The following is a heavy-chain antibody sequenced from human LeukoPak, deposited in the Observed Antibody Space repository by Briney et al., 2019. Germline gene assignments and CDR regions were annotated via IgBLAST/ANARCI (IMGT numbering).Heavy chain of an antibody. J-gene: IGHJ4*02. CDR1: GYTFTSYD. D-gene: IGHD6-13*01. Sequence: ASVKVSCKASGYTFTSYDINWVRQATGQGLEWMGWMNPHSGNTGYEQKFQGRVTMTRNTSISTAYMELRSLRSDDMAVYYCAREVAAAHDYWGQGTLVTVSS. CDR3: AREVAAAHDY. V-gene: IGHV1-8*01. CDR2: MNPHSGNT.